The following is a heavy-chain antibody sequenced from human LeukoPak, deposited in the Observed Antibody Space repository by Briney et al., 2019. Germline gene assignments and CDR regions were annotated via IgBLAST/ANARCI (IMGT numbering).Heavy chain of an antibody. CDR2: ISSSGGVT. Sequence: GGSLRLSCAASGFTFSSYAMSWVRQAPGKGLEWVSAISSSGGVTYYADSVKGRFTISRDNSKNTLYLQMNSLRVDDTAVYYCAKGPGYFEPWGQGTLVTVYS. J-gene: IGHJ4*02. D-gene: IGHD3-9*01. V-gene: IGHV3-23*01. CDR1: GFTFSSYA. CDR3: AKGPGYFEP.